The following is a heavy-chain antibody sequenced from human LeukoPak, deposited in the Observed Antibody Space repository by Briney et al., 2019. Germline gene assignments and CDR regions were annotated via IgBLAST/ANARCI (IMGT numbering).Heavy chain of an antibody. CDR2: IYYSGST. Sequence: KSSETLSLTCTVSGGSISSGSYYWSWIRQPAGKGLEWIGSIYYSGSTYYNPSLKSRVTISVDTSKNQFSLKLSSVTAADTAVYYCARDTGYLGACFDYWGQGTLVTVSS. V-gene: IGHV4-39*07. D-gene: IGHD1-26*01. CDR3: ARDTGYLGACFDY. J-gene: IGHJ4*02. CDR1: GGSISSGSYY.